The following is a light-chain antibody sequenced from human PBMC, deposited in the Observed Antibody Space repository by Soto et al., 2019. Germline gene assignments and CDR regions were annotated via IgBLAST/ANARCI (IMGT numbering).Light chain of an antibody. CDR3: QQYSYWSSLT. CDR1: QSVSSS. J-gene: IGKJ4*01. CDR2: GAS. V-gene: IGKV3-15*01. Sequence: IVMTQSPATLSVSPGERATLSCRASQSVSSSLAWYQQKPGQAPRLLIFGASTRATGISPRFSGSGSGTEFTLTISSLQSEDFAVYYCQQYSYWSSLTFGGGTKVDIK.